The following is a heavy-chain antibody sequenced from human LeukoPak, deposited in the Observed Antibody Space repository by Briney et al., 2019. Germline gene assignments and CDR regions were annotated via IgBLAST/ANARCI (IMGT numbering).Heavy chain of an antibody. CDR3: ARYSGSYPGWLDP. Sequence: AGGSLRLSCAASGFTFSSSWMNWVRQAPGKGLEGVANINPDGSQKDYVDSLKGRFTISRDNAKNSVFLQMNSLRAEDTAVYYCARYSGSYPGWLDPWGQGTLVTVSS. CDR2: INPDGSQK. V-gene: IGHV3-7*01. J-gene: IGHJ5*02. CDR1: GFTFSSSW. D-gene: IGHD1-26*01.